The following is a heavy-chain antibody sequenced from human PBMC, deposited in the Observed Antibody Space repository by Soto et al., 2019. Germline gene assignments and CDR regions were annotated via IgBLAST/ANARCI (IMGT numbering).Heavy chain of an antibody. Sequence: QVQLVQSGAEVKKPGASVKVSCKASGYTFTSYGISWVRQAPGQGLEWMGRISAYNGNTKYAQELQSRVTMTTVTATITAYMLLRSLRSDEPAVYYLARVVWAVGLCFDPWGRGTLVTLLS. CDR3: ARVVWAVGLCFDP. V-gene: IGHV1-18*01. CDR1: GYTFTSYG. J-gene: IGHJ5*02. CDR2: ISAYNGNT. D-gene: IGHD2-8*01.